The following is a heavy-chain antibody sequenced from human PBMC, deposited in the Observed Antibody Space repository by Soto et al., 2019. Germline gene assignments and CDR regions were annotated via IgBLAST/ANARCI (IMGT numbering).Heavy chain of an antibody. D-gene: IGHD4-17*01. Sequence: GGSLRLSCAASGFTFSTHWMSWVRQAPGKGLEWVANINQDGSEKYYVDSVKGRFSISRDNAKNSLYLQMNSLRAEDTAVYYCARERWAVTVTNGVDYWGQGTLVTLSS. CDR3: ARERWAVTVTNGVDY. CDR1: GFTFSTHW. V-gene: IGHV3-7*01. J-gene: IGHJ4*02. CDR2: INQDGSEK.